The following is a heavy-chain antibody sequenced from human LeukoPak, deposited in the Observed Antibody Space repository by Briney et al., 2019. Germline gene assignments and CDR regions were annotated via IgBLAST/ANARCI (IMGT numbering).Heavy chain of an antibody. Sequence: GGSLRLSCATSGFTFDDYAMHWVRQPPGKGLEWVSGISWGTGTIGYAGSVKGRFTISRDNSKNTLYLQMNSLRAEDTAVYYCAKDLGYLSAWDAFDIWGQGIMVTVFS. CDR3: AKDLGYLSAWDAFDI. J-gene: IGHJ3*02. CDR1: GFTFDDYA. D-gene: IGHD6-19*01. CDR2: ISWGTGTI. V-gene: IGHV3-9*01.